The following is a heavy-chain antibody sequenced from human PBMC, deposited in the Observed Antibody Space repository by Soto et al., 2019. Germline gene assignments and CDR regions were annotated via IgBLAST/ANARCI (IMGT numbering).Heavy chain of an antibody. Sequence: GGSLRLSCGASGFTFNNYAMHWVRQVPGKGLEWVAVIASDGKDKHHADSVKGRFTISRDNSKNTLYLQMNSLRPEDTAVYYCARDRRAPAAYYFDYWGQGTLVTVSS. CDR3: ARDRRAPAAYYFDY. CDR2: IASDGKDK. V-gene: IGHV3-30*04. D-gene: IGHD2-2*01. J-gene: IGHJ4*02. CDR1: GFTFNNYA.